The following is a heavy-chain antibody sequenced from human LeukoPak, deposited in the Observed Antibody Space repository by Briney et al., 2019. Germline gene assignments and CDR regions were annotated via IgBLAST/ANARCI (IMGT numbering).Heavy chain of an antibody. V-gene: IGHV4-59*08. J-gene: IGHJ3*02. CDR1: GDTISTYY. Sequence: PSETLSLTCTGSGDTISTYYWSWMRQPPGKGLEWIGYVHYSGTTNYNPSLKSRVTISVDASKNQFSLKLTSLTAADTAVYYCARPGSGYTASGAFDIWGQGTMVTVSS. CDR2: VHYSGTT. CDR3: ARPGSGYTASGAFDI. D-gene: IGHD5-18*01.